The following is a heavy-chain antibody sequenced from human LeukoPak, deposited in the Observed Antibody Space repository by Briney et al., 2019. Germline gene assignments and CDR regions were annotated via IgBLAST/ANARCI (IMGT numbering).Heavy chain of an antibody. J-gene: IGHJ4*02. V-gene: IGHV4-61*01. CDR3: ARGLYCSGGSCYAGFIDY. D-gene: IGHD2-15*01. CDR1: GDSISSGTYY. CDR2: IYYSGST. Sequence: SETLSLTCTVSGDSISSGTYYWSWIRQQPGKGLEWIGNIYYSGSTRYNPSLKSRVTISVDTSKNQFSLKLSSVTAADTAVYYCARGLYCSGGSCYAGFIDYWGQGTLVTVSS.